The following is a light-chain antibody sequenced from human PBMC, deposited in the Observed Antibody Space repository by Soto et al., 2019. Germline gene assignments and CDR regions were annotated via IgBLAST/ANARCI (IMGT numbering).Light chain of an antibody. CDR3: AVWDDSLNGWV. Sequence: QSVLIQPPSASGTPGQRVTISCSGSSPNIGTNAVNWCQQLPGTAPRLLIYSNDQRPPGVPDRFSGSKSGTSASLAISGLQSEDEADYFCAVWDDSLNGWVFGGGTKLTVL. CDR2: SND. J-gene: IGLJ3*02. V-gene: IGLV1-44*01. CDR1: SPNIGTNA.